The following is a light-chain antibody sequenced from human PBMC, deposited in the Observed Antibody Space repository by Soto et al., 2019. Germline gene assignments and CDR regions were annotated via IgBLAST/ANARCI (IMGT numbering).Light chain of an antibody. J-gene: IGKJ4*01. CDR1: QSIKNN. CDR2: GAS. V-gene: IGKV3-15*01. CDR3: KQYDNWPPLT. Sequence: EIVMTQSPATLSVSPGERATLSCRASQSIKNNLAWYQQKPGQSPRLLIYGASTRATGIPARFSGSGSGTEFSLTISSLQSEDFAVYYCKQYDNWPPLTFGGGTKVEIK.